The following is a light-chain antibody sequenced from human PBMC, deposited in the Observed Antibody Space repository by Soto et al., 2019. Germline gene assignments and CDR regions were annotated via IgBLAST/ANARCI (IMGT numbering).Light chain of an antibody. CDR2: GAS. V-gene: IGKV3-20*01. CDR3: QQYSFLPRT. CDR1: KTVLSNY. Sequence: EIVLTQSPGTLSLSPGERATLSCWASKTVLSNYLAWYQQKPGQAPRLLIYGASTRATGIPDRFGGSGSGTDFTLTISRLEPEDFAVYYCQQYSFLPRTFGQGTKVEIK. J-gene: IGKJ1*01.